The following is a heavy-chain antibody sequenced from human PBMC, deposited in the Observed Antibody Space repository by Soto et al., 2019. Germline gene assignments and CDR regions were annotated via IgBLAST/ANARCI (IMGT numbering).Heavy chain of an antibody. D-gene: IGHD3-16*01. J-gene: IGHJ6*02. V-gene: IGHV3-23*01. Sequence: PGGSLRLSCAASGFTFTSSGMSWVRQAPGKGLEWVSGISGSGDRKLYADSVKGRFTISRDNSKNTLFLQMNSLRAEDTAVYYCARDGALGENYYYYGMDVWGQGTTVTVSS. CDR1: GFTFTSSG. CDR3: ARDGALGENYYYYGMDV. CDR2: ISGSGDRK.